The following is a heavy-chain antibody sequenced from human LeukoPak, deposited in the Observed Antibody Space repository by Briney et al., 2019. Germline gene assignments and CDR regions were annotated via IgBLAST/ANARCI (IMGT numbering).Heavy chain of an antibody. Sequence: GGSLRLSCAGAGFTSGGYGMHWFRQTPGKGLEWVAVIAYDGSRAFYADSVKGRFTISRDNSKNTMSVQMDDLRAEDTAVYYCTRYNNDHFDYWGQGTLVTVSS. CDR3: TRYNNDHFDY. D-gene: IGHD1-14*01. V-gene: IGHV3-33*01. CDR1: GFTSGGYG. J-gene: IGHJ4*02. CDR2: IAYDGSRA.